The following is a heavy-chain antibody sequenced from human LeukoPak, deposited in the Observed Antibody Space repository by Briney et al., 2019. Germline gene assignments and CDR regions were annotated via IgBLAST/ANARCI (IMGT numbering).Heavy chain of an antibody. CDR2: IYYSGST. Sequence: SETLSLTCTVSGGSISSYYWSWIRQPPGKGLEWIGYIYYSGSTNYNPSLKSRVTISVDTSKNQFSLKLSSVTAANTAVYYCARQKGRVTPPYYYYYYMDVWGKGTTVTISS. CDR1: GGSISSYY. J-gene: IGHJ6*03. CDR3: ARQKGRVTPPYYYYYYMDV. V-gene: IGHV4-59*08.